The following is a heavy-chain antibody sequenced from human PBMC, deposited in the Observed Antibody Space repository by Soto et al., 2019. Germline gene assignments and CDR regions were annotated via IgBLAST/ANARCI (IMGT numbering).Heavy chain of an antibody. CDR1: GGPFSSQA. J-gene: IGHJ6*02. Sequence: QVQMEQSGDEVKKPGSSLKVSCKTSGGPFSSQAFNWVRQARGHGLEWMGGIIPLLGSTTYAQKFQDRVTFTADEATSTVYMELRSLRSEDTATYFCAMSDGPYFDYVIDVWGRVTTVTVSS. D-gene: IGHD3-22*01. V-gene: IGHV1-69*01. CDR3: AMSDGPYFDYVIDV. CDR2: IIPLLGST.